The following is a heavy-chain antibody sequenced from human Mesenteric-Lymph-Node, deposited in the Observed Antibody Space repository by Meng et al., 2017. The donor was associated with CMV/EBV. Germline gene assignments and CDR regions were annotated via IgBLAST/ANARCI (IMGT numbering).Heavy chain of an antibody. CDR3: VRDDRVWGYF. CDR1: GGSSDNYE. Sequence: WKTSGGSSDNYEGGGVRQAAGQGVEWMGNIIPVLGVTNYAPRFQGRVTISADKSTGTAYMELRSLRYDDTAVYYCVRDDRVWGYFWGQGTVVTVSS. CDR2: IIPVLGVT. D-gene: IGHD7-27*01. V-gene: IGHV1-69*04. J-gene: IGHJ4*02.